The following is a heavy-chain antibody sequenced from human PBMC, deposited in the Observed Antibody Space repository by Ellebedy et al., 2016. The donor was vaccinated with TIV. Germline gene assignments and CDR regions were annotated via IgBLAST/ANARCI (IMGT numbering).Heavy chain of an antibody. Sequence: MPSETLSLTCTVSGGSISSYYWSWIRQPPGKGLEWIGYIYYSGSTNYNPSLKSRVAISVDTSKNQFSLKLSSVTAADTAVYYCASSAVAGHGWIDYWGQGTLVTVSS. CDR2: IYYSGST. CDR3: ASSAVAGHGWIDY. J-gene: IGHJ4*02. V-gene: IGHV4-59*08. CDR1: GGSISSYY. D-gene: IGHD6-19*01.